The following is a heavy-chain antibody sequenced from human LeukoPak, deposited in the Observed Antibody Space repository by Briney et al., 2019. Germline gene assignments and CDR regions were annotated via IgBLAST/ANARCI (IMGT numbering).Heavy chain of an antibody. CDR1: GGTFSSYA. CDR3: ATYYYDSSGYYPY. CDR2: IIPIFGTA. J-gene: IGHJ4*02. V-gene: IGHV1-69*13. Sequence: VASVKVSCKAPGGTFSSYAISWVRQAPGQGLEWMGGIIPIFGTANYAQKFQGRVTITADESTSTAYMELSSLRSEDTAVYYCATYYYDSSGYYPYWGQGTLVTVSS. D-gene: IGHD3-22*01.